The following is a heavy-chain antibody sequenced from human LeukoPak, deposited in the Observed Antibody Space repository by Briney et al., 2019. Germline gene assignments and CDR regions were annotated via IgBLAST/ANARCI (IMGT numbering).Heavy chain of an antibody. CDR3: ARAPLYYDSSEDWFDH. J-gene: IGHJ5*02. CDR2: INPNSGGT. D-gene: IGHD3-22*01. Sequence: GASVKVSYKASGYTFTGYYMHWVRQAPGQGLEWMGWINPNSGGTNYAQKFQGRVTMTRDTSISTAYMELSRLRSDDTAVYYCARAPLYYDSSEDWFDHWGQGTLVTVSS. V-gene: IGHV1-2*02. CDR1: GYTFTGYY.